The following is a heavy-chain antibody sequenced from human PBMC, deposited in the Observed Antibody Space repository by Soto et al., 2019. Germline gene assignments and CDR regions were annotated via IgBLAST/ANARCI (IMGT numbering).Heavy chain of an antibody. D-gene: IGHD2-2*01. V-gene: IGHV1-69*12. CDR1: GGTFSSYA. Sequence: QVQLVQSGAEVKKPGSSVKVSCKASGGTFSSYAISWVRQAPGQGLEWMGGIIPIFGTANYAQKFQGRVTIPADESTSTAYRELSSLRSEDTAVYYGARHVPAAGYYYGMDVWGQGTTVTVSS. CDR2: IIPIFGTA. J-gene: IGHJ6*02. CDR3: ARHVPAAGYYYGMDV.